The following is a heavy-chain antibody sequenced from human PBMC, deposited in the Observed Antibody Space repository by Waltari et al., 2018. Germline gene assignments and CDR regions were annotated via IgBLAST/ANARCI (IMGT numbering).Heavy chain of an antibody. CDR1: GGSITNNRHY. CDR2: ISYTGAT. J-gene: IGHJ3*01. D-gene: IGHD3-16*01. Sequence: TLSLTCSVSGGSITNNRHYWGWIRQPPGKGLEWAATISYTGATYNNPSLKSRVTISGDTSKNQFSLKLNSVTAADTAVYYCATYVGASIGTAAFDVWGQGTMVTVSS. CDR3: ATYVGASIGTAAFDV. V-gene: IGHV4-39*01.